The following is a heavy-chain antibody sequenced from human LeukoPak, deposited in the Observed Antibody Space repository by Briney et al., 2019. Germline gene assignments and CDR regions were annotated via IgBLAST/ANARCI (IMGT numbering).Heavy chain of an antibody. CDR3: ARRYCSNTNCYAFDI. CDR2: ISDTSSYI. V-gene: IGHV3-21*01. Sequence: GGSLRLSCAASGFTFSSYSMNWVRQAPGKGLEWVLSISDTSSYIIYADSVKGRFTISRDNAKNSLYLQMNSLRAEDTAVYYCARRYCSNTNCYAFDIWGQGTMVTVSS. CDR1: GFTFSSYS. D-gene: IGHD2-2*01. J-gene: IGHJ3*02.